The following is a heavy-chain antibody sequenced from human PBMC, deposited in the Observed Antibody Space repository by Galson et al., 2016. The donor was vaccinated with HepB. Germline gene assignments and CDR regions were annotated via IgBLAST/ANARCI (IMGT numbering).Heavy chain of an antibody. Sequence: CKASGYTFTGYYIHWVRQAPGQGLEWMGWINPYNSDTNYAQKFQGRVTMTRDTSISTAYMDLNRLRSDDSAVYYCARGEVVVTGILAVRYFDYWGQGTLVTVSS. CDR2: INPYNSDT. J-gene: IGHJ4*02. CDR3: ARGEVVVTGILAVRYFDY. CDR1: GYTFTGYY. D-gene: IGHD2-21*02. V-gene: IGHV1-2*02.